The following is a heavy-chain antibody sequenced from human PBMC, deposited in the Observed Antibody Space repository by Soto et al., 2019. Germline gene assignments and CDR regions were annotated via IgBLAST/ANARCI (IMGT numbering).Heavy chain of an antibody. CDR1: SGSISSSNW. D-gene: IGHD2-2*01. Sequence: SETLSLTCAVSSGSISSSNWWSWVRQPPGKGLEWIGEIYHSGSTNYNPSLKSRVTISVDKSKNQFSLKLSSVTAADTAVYYCAGGYCSSTSCSYYFDYWGQGTLVTVSS. J-gene: IGHJ4*02. CDR2: IYHSGST. V-gene: IGHV4-4*02. CDR3: AGGYCSSTSCSYYFDY.